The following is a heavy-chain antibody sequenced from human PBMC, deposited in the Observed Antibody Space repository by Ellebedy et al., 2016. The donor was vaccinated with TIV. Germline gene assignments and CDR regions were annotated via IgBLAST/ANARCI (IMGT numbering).Heavy chain of an antibody. V-gene: IGHV4-34*01. CDR2: INNIGST. CDR1: GGSLSPYS. D-gene: IGHD3-16*01. Sequence: SETLSLTXDVYGGSLSPYSWTWIRQPPGKGLEWIGEINNIGSTNYHPSLKSRVTISIDTSKKQLSLRLNSVTAADTAVYYCARGGDAWEALFYWGQGSLVTVSS. CDR3: ARGGDAWEALFY. J-gene: IGHJ4*02.